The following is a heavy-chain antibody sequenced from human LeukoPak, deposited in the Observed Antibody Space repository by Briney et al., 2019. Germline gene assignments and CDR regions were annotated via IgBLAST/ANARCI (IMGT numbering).Heavy chain of an antibody. CDR2: ISGSGGST. D-gene: IGHD5-18*01. CDR3: VIGETAMEFFDC. CDR1: VFTSSSYA. Sequence: GGSLRLSCAASVFTSSSYAMSWVRQAPGKGLEWVSGISGSGGSTYYADSVKGRFTISRDISKNTLYLQMNSLRAEDTAVYYCVIGETAMEFFDCWGQGTLVTVSS. J-gene: IGHJ4*02. V-gene: IGHV3-23*01.